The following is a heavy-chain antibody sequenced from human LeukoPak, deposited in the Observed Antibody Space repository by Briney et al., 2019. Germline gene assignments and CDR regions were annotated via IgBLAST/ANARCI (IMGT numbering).Heavy chain of an antibody. CDR2: KSCDGSHQ. CDR3: ARGSDIVVVVAAAFDY. Sequence: VGSLRPSCAASGMTLSFYGMHWVRPAPGKGLEWVAVKSCDGSHQYFAGPVKGRFTISRDKSKNTLYLQMNSLRAEDKGVYYWARGSDIVVVVAAAFDYWGQGTLVTVSS. D-gene: IGHD2-15*01. CDR1: GMTLSFYG. V-gene: IGHV3-30*03. J-gene: IGHJ4*02.